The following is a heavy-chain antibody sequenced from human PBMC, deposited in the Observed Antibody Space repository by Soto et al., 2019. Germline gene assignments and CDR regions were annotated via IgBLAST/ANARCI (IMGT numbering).Heavy chain of an antibody. J-gene: IGHJ4*02. CDR3: ANPSGAFRAAMSTGFAN. Sequence: QVQLVESGGGVVQPGRSLRLSCAASGFTFSNYGMRWVRQAPGKGLEWVAVISYDEVNIYYADYVRGRCTISRDNYKNTPTRPINSQTTEDTAVYYCANPSGAFRAAMSTGFANWGQGTLVTVSS. D-gene: IGHD3-16*01. V-gene: IGHV3-30*18. CDR2: ISYDEVNI. CDR1: GFTFSNYG.